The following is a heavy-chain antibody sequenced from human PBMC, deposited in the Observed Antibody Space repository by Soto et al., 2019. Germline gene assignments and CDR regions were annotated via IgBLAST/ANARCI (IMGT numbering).Heavy chain of an antibody. CDR3: RTWISADY. J-gene: IGHJ4*02. CDR1: GFTFGDVW. CDR2: IKTKADGGTA. Sequence: GGSLRLSCAAPGFTFGDVWMTWIRQAPGKGLQYVGRIKTKADGGTADYAAPVKGRFTISRDDSKNTLYLQMDSLKAEDTGVYYCRTWISADYWGQGALVTVSS. D-gene: IGHD5-12*01. V-gene: IGHV3-15*01.